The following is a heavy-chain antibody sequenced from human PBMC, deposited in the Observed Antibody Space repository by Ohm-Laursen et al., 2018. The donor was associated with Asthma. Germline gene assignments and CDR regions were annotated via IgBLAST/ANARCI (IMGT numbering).Heavy chain of an antibody. V-gene: IGHV1-58*01. CDR3: AADNYYDSSGYYRNAFDI. J-gene: IGHJ3*02. CDR2: IVVGSGNT. CDR1: GFTFTSSA. D-gene: IGHD3-22*01. Sequence: SVKVSCNASGFTFTSSAVQWVRQARGQRLEWIGWIVVGSGNTNYAQKFQERVTITRDMSTSTAYMELSSLRSEDTAVYYCAADNYYDSSGYYRNAFDIWGQGTMVTVSS.